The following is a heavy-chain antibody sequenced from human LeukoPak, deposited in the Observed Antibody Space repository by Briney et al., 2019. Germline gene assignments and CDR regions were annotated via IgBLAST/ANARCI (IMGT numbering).Heavy chain of an antibody. CDR3: ARAPGLNTGDSFDY. Sequence: SGGSLRLSCAASGFTFSSYGMHWVRQAPGKGLEWVAVISYDGSNKYYADSVKGRFTISRDNSKNTLYLQMNSLRAEDTAVDYFARAPGLNTGDSFDYWAREFWSPSPQ. CDR2: ISYDGSNK. D-gene: IGHD2-21*01. V-gene: IGHV3-30*03. J-gene: IGHJ4*02. CDR1: GFTFSSYG.